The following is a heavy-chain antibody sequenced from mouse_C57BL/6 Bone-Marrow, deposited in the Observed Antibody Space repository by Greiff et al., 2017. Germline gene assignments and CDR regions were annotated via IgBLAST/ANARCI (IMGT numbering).Heavy chain of an antibody. CDR2: IDPENGDT. D-gene: IGHD1-1*01. J-gene: IGHJ1*03. Sequence: VQLQQSGAELVRPGASVKLSCTASGFNIKDDYMHWVKQRPEQGLEWIGWIDPENGDTEYASKFQGKATITADTSSNTAYLQLSSLTSEDTAVYYCTTCYGSSYLRYFDVWGTGTTLTVSS. CDR3: TTCYGSSYLRYFDV. V-gene: IGHV14-4*01. CDR1: GFNIKDDY.